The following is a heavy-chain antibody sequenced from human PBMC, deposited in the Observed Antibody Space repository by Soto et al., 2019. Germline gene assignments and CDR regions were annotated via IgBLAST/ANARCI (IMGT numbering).Heavy chain of an antibody. Sequence: QVQLVQSGAEVKKPGSSVKVSCKASGGTFNNYAISWVRQAPGQGLEWMGGIIPSIGTADYAHKFQGRRAISADESTGTTFMELSSLRSEDTALYYCARGVVDVVATSAFDYWCQGTLVTVSS. V-gene: IGHV1-69*01. CDR3: ARGVVDVVATSAFDY. J-gene: IGHJ4*02. CDR2: IIPSIGTA. CDR1: GGTFNNYA. D-gene: IGHD5-12*01.